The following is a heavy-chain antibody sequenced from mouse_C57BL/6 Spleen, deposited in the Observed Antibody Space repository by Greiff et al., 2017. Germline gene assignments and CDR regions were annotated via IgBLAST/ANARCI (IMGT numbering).Heavy chain of an antibody. V-gene: IGHV5-4*01. D-gene: IGHD1-1*01. CDR1: GFTFSSYA. CDR3: AREGSSYYFDY. Sequence: EVQLQESGGGLVKPGGSLKLSCAASGFTFSSYAMSWVRQTPEKRLEWVATISDGGSYTYYPDNVKGRFTISRDKAKNNRYLQMSHLKSEDTAMYYCAREGSSYYFDYWGQGTPLTVSS. J-gene: IGHJ2*01. CDR2: ISDGGSYT.